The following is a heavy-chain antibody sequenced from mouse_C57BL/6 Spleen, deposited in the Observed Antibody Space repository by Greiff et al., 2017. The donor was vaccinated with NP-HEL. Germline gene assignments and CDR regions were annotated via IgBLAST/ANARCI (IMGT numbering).Heavy chain of an antibody. D-gene: IGHD2-1*01. Sequence: DVKLQESGPELVKPGASVKIPCKASGYTFTDYNMDWVKQSHGKSLEWIGDINPNNGGTIYNQKFKGKATLTVDKSSSTAYMELRSLTSEDTAVYYCAREGYGNFFAYWGQGTLVTVSA. CDR1: GYTFTDYN. J-gene: IGHJ3*01. CDR3: AREGYGNFFAY. V-gene: IGHV1-18*01. CDR2: INPNNGGT.